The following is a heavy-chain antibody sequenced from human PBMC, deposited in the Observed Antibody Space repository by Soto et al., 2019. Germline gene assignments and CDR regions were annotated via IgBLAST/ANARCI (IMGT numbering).Heavy chain of an antibody. J-gene: IGHJ6*02. CDR3: ARDDIVVVPTARLYYYYGMDV. Sequence: SVKVSCKASGGTFSSYAISWVRQAPGQGLEWMGGIIPIFGTANYAQKFQGRVTITADESTSTAYMELSSLRSEDTAVYYCARDDIVVVPTARLYYYYGMDVWGQGTTVTVSS. V-gene: IGHV1-69*13. D-gene: IGHD2-2*01. CDR1: GGTFSSYA. CDR2: IIPIFGTA.